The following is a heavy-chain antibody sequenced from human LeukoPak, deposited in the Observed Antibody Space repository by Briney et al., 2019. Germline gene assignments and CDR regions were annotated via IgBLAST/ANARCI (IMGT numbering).Heavy chain of an antibody. CDR3: ASLDLRYDAFDI. CDR1: GGSISSYY. V-gene: IGHV4-59*01. D-gene: IGHD4-17*01. CDR2: IYYSGST. Sequence: SETLSLTCTVSGGSISSYYWSWIRQPPGKGLEWIGYIYYSGSTNYNPSLKSRVTISVDTSKNQFSLKLSPVTAADTAVYYCASLDLRYDAFDIWGQGTMVTVSS. J-gene: IGHJ3*02.